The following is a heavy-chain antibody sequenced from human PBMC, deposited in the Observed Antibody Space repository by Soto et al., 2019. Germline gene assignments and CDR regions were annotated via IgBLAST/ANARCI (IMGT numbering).Heavy chain of an antibody. V-gene: IGHV3-48*03. CDR2: ISSSGSTI. J-gene: IGHJ4*02. Sequence: GGSLRLSCAASGFTFSSYEMNWVRQAPGKGLEWVSYISSSGSTIYYADSVKGRFTISRDNAKNSLYLQMNSLRAEDTAVYYCARGYYDSSGFDYWGQGTLVTVPS. CDR1: GFTFSSYE. D-gene: IGHD3-22*01. CDR3: ARGYYDSSGFDY.